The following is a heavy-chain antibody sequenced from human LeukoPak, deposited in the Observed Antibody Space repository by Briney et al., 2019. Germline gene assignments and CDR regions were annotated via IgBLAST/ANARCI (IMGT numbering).Heavy chain of an antibody. D-gene: IGHD7-27*01. Sequence: ASVKVSCKASGYTFTGYYMHWVRQAPGQGLEWMGIINPSGGSTSYAQKFQGRVTMIRDTSTSTVYMELSSLRSEDTAVYYCARGHAGAGYYYGMDVWGQGTTVTVSS. CDR1: GYTFTGYY. CDR3: ARGHAGAGYYYGMDV. J-gene: IGHJ6*02. V-gene: IGHV1-46*01. CDR2: INPSGGST.